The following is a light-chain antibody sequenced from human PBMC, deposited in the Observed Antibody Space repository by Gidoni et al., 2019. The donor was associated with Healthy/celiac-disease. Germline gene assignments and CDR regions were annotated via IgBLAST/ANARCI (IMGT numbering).Light chain of an antibody. CDR3: AAWDDSLSGRV. V-gene: IGLV1-47*01. J-gene: IGLJ3*02. CDR1: SSNIGSNY. Sequence: SVLTTPPSASAPPGQRVTISCSGSSSNIGSNYVYWYQQLPGTAPKLLIYRNNQRPSGVPDRFSGSKSGTSASLAISGLRSEDEADYYCAAWDDSLSGRVFGGGTKLTVL. CDR2: RNN.